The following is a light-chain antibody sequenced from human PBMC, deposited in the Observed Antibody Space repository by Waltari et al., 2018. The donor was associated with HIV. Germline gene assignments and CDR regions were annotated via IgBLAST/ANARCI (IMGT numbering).Light chain of an antibody. CDR3: SSYTSSSTL. V-gene: IGLV2-14*01. CDR1: SGDIGSFNY. J-gene: IGLJ2*01. CDR2: EVS. Sequence: QSALTQPASVSGSPGQSITISCTGSSGDIGSFNYVSWYQQHPGKVPNLMIYEVSNRPSGISNRFSGSKSGNTASLTISGLQAEDEADYYCSSYTSSSTLFGGGTKLTVL.